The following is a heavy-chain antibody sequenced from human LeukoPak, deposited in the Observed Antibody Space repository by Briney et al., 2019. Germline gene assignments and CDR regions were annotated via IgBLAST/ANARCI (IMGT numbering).Heavy chain of an antibody. V-gene: IGHV3-21*01. D-gene: IGHD2-2*01. CDR2: ISSSSSYI. J-gene: IGHJ4*02. CDR3: ASGSPGNPPDIVVVPAAYDYFDY. CDR1: GFTFSSYS. Sequence: GGSLRLSCAASGFTFSSYSMNWVRQAPGKGLEWVSSISSSSSYIYYADSVKGRFTISRDNAKNSLYLQMNSLRAEDTAVYYCASGSPGNPPDIVVVPAAYDYFDYWGQGTLVTVSS.